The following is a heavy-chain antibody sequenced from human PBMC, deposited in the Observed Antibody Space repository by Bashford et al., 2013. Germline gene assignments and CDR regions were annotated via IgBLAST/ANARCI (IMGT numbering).Heavy chain of an antibody. V-gene: IGHV1-18*01. CDR3: ARVNRPIAATLEAFDI. CDR1: GYTLPSYG. J-gene: IGHJ3*02. D-gene: IGHD2-15*01. Sequence: ASVKVSCKASGYTLPSYGISWVRQAPGQGLEWMGWISAYNGNTNYAQKLQGRVTMTTDTSTSTAYMELRSLRSDDTAVYYCARVNRPIAATLEAFDIWGQGTMVTVSS. CDR2: ISAYNGNT.